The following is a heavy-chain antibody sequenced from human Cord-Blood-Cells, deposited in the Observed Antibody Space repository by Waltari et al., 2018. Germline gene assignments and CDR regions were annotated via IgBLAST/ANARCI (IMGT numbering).Heavy chain of an antibody. CDR2: INHSGST. V-gene: IGHV4-34*01. D-gene: IGHD1-26*01. CDR3: ASSTGGQWDMDV. CDR1: GGSFSGYY. J-gene: IGHJ6*03. Sequence: QVQLQQWGAGLLKPSETLSLTCAVYGGSFSGYYWSWIRQPPGKGLEWIGEINHSGSTNYNPSLKSRVTISVDTSKNQFSLKLSSVTAADTAVYYCASSTGGQWDMDVWGKGTTVTVSS.